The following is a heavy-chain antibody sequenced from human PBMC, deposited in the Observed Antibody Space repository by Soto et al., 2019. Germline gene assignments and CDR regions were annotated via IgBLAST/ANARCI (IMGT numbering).Heavy chain of an antibody. CDR1: GGSISSGGYY. Sequence: PSETLSLTCTVSGGSISSGGYYWSWIRQHPGKGLEWIGYIYYSGSTYYNPSLKSRVTISVDTSKNQFSLKLSSVTAADTAVYYCARSHSEPIYRYGHVFDYWGQGTLVTVSS. J-gene: IGHJ4*02. V-gene: IGHV4-31*03. CDR2: IYYSGST. CDR3: ARSHSEPIYRYGHVFDY. D-gene: IGHD5-18*01.